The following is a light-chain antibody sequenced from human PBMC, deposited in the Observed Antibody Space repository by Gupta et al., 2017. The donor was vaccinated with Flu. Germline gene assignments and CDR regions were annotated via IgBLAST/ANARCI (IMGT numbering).Light chain of an antibody. J-gene: IGKJ1*01. V-gene: IGKV3-15*01. CDR3: QQYNNWPPGT. CDR2: GAS. CDR1: QSVSSN. Sequence: EIVMTQSPATLSVSPGERATLSCRASQSVSSNLAWYPQKPGQAPRLLIYGASTRATGIPARFSGSGSGTEFTLTISSRQSEDFAVYYCQQYNNWPPGTFGQGTKVEIE.